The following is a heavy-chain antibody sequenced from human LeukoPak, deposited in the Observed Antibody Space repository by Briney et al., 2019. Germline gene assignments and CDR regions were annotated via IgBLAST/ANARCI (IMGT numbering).Heavy chain of an antibody. J-gene: IGHJ4*02. V-gene: IGHV3-23*01. D-gene: IGHD3-22*01. CDR2: ISGSGGST. CDR3: AKDRSLDYYDSSGYLF. CDR1: GFTFSSYA. Sequence: GGSLRLSCAASGFTFSSYAMSWVRQAPGKGLEWVSAISGSGGSTYYADSVKGRFTISRDNSKNTLYLQMNSLRAKDTAVYYCAKDRSLDYYDSSGYLFWGQGTLVTVSS.